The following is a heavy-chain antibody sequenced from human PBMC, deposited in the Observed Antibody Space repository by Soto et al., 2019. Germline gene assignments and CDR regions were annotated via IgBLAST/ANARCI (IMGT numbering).Heavy chain of an antibody. CDR3: ARFTRIAVAADAFDI. Sequence: GGSLRLSCAGSGFTFSNYTMNWVRQAPGKGLEWVSSISRSNSYIKYADSVKGRFTISRDNAKNSLYLQMNSLRAEDTAVYYCARFTRIAVAADAFDIWGQGTRVTVSS. CDR2: ISRSNSYI. D-gene: IGHD6-19*01. CDR1: GFTFSNYT. J-gene: IGHJ3*02. V-gene: IGHV3-21*01.